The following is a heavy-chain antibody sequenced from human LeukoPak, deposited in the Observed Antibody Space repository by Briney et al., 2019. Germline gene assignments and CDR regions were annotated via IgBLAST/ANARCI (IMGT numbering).Heavy chain of an antibody. CDR3: AREIVVVVAATRYYYYGMDV. Sequence: GGSLRLSCAASGFTFSSYAMSWVRQAPGKGLEWVSAISGSGGSTYYADSVKGRFTISRDNSKNTLYLQMNSLGAEDTAVYYCAREIVVVVAATRYYYYGMDVWGQGTTVTVSS. CDR2: ISGSGGST. J-gene: IGHJ6*02. V-gene: IGHV3-23*01. D-gene: IGHD2-15*01. CDR1: GFTFSSYA.